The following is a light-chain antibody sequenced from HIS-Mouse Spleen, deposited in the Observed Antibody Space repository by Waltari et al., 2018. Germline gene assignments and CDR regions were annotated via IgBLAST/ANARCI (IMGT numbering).Light chain of an antibody. CDR1: SRDVGGYNY. J-gene: IGLJ2*01. Sequence: QSALTQPRSVSGSPGQSVTISCTGTSRDVGGYNYVSWYHQHPGKAPKLMIYDVSKRPSGVPDRFSGSKSGNTASLTISGLQAEDEADYYCCSYAGSYTFEVVFGGGTKLTVL. V-gene: IGLV2-11*01. CDR2: DVS. CDR3: CSYAGSYTFEVV.